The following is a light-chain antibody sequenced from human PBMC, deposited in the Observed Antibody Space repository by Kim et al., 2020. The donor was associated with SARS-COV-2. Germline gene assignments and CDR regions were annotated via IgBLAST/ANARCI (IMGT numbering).Light chain of an antibody. Sequence: AVGDRVSITCRASQGISSYLVWYQQEAGKAPKLLIYAASTLQSWVPSRFSGSGSGTEFTLTISSLQPEDFATYYCQHLDAYPPWTFGQGTKVDIK. CDR1: QGISSY. V-gene: IGKV1-9*01. CDR2: AAS. CDR3: QHLDAYPPWT. J-gene: IGKJ1*01.